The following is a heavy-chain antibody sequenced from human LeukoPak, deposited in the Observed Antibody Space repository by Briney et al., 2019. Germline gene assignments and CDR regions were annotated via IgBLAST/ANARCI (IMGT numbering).Heavy chain of an antibody. CDR3: ATPIVGATISDY. Sequence: PGGSLRLSCAASGFTFSRYGMHWVRQAPGKGLEWVAVISYDGSNKYYADSVKGRFTISRDNSKNTLYPQMNSLRAEDTAVYYCATPIVGATISDYWGQGTLVTVSS. CDR2: ISYDGSNK. J-gene: IGHJ4*02. CDR1: GFTFSRYG. D-gene: IGHD1-26*01. V-gene: IGHV3-30*03.